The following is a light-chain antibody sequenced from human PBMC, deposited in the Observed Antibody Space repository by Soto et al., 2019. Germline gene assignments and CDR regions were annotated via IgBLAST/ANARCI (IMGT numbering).Light chain of an antibody. CDR2: DAS. CDR1: ESVSSK. V-gene: IGKV3-15*01. CDR3: QQYYRWPVT. Sequence: EIVMMQSPATLSVSPGARAPLSCRARESVSSKLVWYPKHPGQAPRLLIHDASTRATGIPARFSGSWSGAEFTLTIDSLQSDDSAIYYCQQYYRWPVTFGGGTRLEIK. J-gene: IGKJ5*01.